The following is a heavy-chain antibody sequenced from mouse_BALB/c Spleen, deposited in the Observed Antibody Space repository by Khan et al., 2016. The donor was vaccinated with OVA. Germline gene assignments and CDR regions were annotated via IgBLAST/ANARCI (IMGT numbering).Heavy chain of an antibody. V-gene: IGHV9-1*02. CDR2: INTYTGEP. J-gene: IGHJ1*01. CDR1: GYTFTNYG. Sequence: QIQLVQSGPELKKPGETVKISCKASGYTFTNYGMNWVKQAPGKGLKWMGWINTYTGEPTYADDFKGRFAFSLETSASTAYLQINNLKNEDMATXFCARMKPYWYFDVWGAGTTVTVSS. CDR3: ARMKPYWYFDV.